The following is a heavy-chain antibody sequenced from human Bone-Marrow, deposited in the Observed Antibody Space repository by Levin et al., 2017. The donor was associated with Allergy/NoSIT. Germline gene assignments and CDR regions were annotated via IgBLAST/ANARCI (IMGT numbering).Heavy chain of an antibody. CDR1: GGSINRSSYY. V-gene: IGHV4-39*01. Sequence: PSETLSLTCIVSGGSINRSSYYWTWIRQSPGKGLEWIGSIYHSGSAYYNPSLRSRVTISVDTSHNQFSLNLNSVTATDTAMYFCAKQQSHPTPWFDPWGRGILVTVSS. D-gene: IGHD4-11*01. CDR3: AKQQSHPTPWFDP. J-gene: IGHJ5*02. CDR2: IYHSGSA.